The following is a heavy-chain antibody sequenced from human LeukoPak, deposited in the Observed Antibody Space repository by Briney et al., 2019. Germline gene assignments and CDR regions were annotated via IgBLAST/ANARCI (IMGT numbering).Heavy chain of an antibody. CDR1: GFTFSNYW. V-gene: IGHV3-7*01. J-gene: IGHJ4*02. CDR2: IKKDGSEK. CDR3: ARDFAQADY. Sequence: GGSLRLSCAASGFTFSNYWMSWVRQAPGKGLEWVANIKKDGSEKYYLDSVKGRFTISRDNAKNSLYPQMNSLRDEDTALYYCARDFAQADYWGQGTQVTVSS.